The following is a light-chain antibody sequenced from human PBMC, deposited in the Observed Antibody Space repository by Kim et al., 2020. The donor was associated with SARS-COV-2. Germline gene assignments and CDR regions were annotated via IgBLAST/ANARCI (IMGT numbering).Light chain of an antibody. J-gene: IGLJ2*01. CDR3: AAWDDYLNGPL. Sequence: QSVLTQPPSASETPGRGISISCSGSRSNIATNTVTWYQQLPGTAPKVLTYSNTLRPAGVPDRFSGSKSGTSASLVISDLQSEDEATYYCAAWDDYLNGPLFGGGTQLTVL. V-gene: IGLV1-44*01. CDR1: RSNIATNT. CDR2: SNT.